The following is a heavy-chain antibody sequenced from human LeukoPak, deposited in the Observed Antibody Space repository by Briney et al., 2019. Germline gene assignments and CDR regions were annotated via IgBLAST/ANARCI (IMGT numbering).Heavy chain of an antibody. D-gene: IGHD2-21*01. J-gene: IGHJ4*02. CDR1: GFTFSSYW. CDR3: VRGCGRAQCPYFFDS. Sequence: GGSLRLSCAASGFTFSSYWMSWVPRAPGKGLEWVATIRQDGNEKHYVDSMKGRSTISRDNDKDSLYLQLNSLRAEDTAFYYCVRGCGRAQCPYFFDSWGQGTLVTVSS. V-gene: IGHV3-7*01. CDR2: IRQDGNEK.